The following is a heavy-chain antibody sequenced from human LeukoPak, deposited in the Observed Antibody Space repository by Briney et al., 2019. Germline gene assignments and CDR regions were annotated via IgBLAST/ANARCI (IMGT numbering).Heavy chain of an antibody. CDR3: ARGRSGYRYYYYYYMDV. J-gene: IGHJ6*03. Sequence: GASVKVSCKASGYTFTSYDINWVRQATGQGLEWMGWMNPNSGNTGYAQKFQGRVTITRNTSISTAYMELSSLRSEDTAVYYCARGRSGYRYYYYYYMDVWGKGTTVTVSS. D-gene: IGHD3-22*01. CDR2: MNPNSGNT. V-gene: IGHV1-8*01. CDR1: GYTFTSYD.